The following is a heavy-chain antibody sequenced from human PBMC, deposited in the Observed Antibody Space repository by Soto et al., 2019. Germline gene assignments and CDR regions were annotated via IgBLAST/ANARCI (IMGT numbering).Heavy chain of an antibody. Sequence: QVQLVQSGAGVKKPGASVKVSCKASGYTFTGYYMHWVRQAPGQGLEWMGWINPNSGGTNYAQKFQGWVTMTRDTSISTAYMELSRLRSDDTAVYYCARAVDCSGGSCYYYGMDVWGQGTTVTVSS. CDR3: ARAVDCSGGSCYYYGMDV. CDR2: INPNSGGT. D-gene: IGHD2-15*01. CDR1: GYTFTGYY. J-gene: IGHJ6*02. V-gene: IGHV1-2*04.